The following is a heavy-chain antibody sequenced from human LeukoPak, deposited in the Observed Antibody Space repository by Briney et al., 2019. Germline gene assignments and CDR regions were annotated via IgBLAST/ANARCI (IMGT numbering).Heavy chain of an antibody. Sequence: SETLSLTCNISGVPITDYYWSWIRLAPRRGLEWIGYMYYSGDSNSNPSLEGRVTMSADTSTNQFSLRLTSVTAADTAIYYCARELPSAGNWFDPWGQGILVTVSS. CDR1: GVPITDYY. CDR2: MYYSGDS. CDR3: ARELPSAGNWFDP. V-gene: IGHV4-59*01. J-gene: IGHJ5*02.